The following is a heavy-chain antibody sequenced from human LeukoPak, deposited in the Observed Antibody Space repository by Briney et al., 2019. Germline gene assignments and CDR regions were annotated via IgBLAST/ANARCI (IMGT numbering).Heavy chain of an antibody. D-gene: IGHD3-10*01. V-gene: IGHV3-9*01. CDR3: ARGVRGVIRPDEYYFDY. Sequence: GGSLRLSCAAPGFTFDDYAMHWVRQAPGKGLEWVSGISWNSGSIGYADSVKGRFTISRDNAKNSLYLQMNSLRAEDTALYYCARGVRGVIRPDEYYFDYWGQGTLVTVSS. CDR2: ISWNSGSI. CDR1: GFTFDDYA. J-gene: IGHJ4*02.